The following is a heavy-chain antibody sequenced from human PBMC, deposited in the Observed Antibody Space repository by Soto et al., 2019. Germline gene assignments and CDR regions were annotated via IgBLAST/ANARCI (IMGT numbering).Heavy chain of an antibody. V-gene: IGHV4-39*01. CDR2: FYYSGST. CDR3: ERLGGYWSGTSCHCYYALDV. J-gene: IGHJ6*02. Sequence: QLQLQESGPGLVKPSETLSLTCTVSGGSISSGPYSWGWIRQPPGKGLEWIGTFYYSGSTHYNPLVESRVTISVDTAKTPLSLKVRSVTAADTAMYYCERLGGYWSGTSCHCYYALDVWGQGTTVTVSS. D-gene: IGHD2-2*01. CDR1: GGSISSGPYS.